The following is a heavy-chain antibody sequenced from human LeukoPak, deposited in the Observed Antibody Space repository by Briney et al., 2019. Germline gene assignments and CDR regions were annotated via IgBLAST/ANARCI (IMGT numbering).Heavy chain of an antibody. D-gene: IGHD2-15*01. CDR2: INPNSGGT. CDR1: GYTFTVYY. V-gene: IGHV1-2*02. J-gene: IGHJ4*02. CDR3: ARGPYCSGGSCYSD. Sequence: ASVKVSCKASGYTFTVYYMHWVRQAPGQGLGWMGWINPNSGGTNYAQKFQGRVTMTRDTSISTAYMERSRLRSDDTAVYYCARGPYCSGGSCYSDWGQGTLVTVSS.